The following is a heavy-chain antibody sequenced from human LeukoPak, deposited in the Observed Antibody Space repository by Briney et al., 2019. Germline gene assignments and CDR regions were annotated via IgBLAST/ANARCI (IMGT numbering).Heavy chain of an antibody. D-gene: IGHD2-15*01. CDR2: ISSSSNYI. J-gene: IGHJ6*03. Sequence: GGSLRLSCAASGFTFSSYSMNWVRQAPGRGLEWVSSISSSSNYIYYVDSVKGRFTISRDNAKNSLFLQMNSLRAEDTAVYFCARSKPWGYCSGASCYPTYYYYYYMDVWGKGTTVTVSS. CDR1: GFTFSSYS. CDR3: ARSKPWGYCSGASCYPTYYYYYYMDV. V-gene: IGHV3-21*01.